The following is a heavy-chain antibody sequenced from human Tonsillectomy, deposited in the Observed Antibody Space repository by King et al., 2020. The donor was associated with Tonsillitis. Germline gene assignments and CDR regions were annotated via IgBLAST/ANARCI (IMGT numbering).Heavy chain of an antibody. J-gene: IGHJ4*02. Sequence: VQLVESGGGLVQPGGSLRLSCVASGFTVSNNYMSWVRQAPGKGLEWVSVIYSGGTTYYADSVKGRFTISRDYSKNTLYLQMNSLRAEATAGYYCARDFNTAMDPRGFDYWGQGTLVTVSS. CDR3: ARDFNTAMDPRGFDY. CDR2: IYSGGTT. CDR1: GFTVSNNY. D-gene: IGHD5-18*01. V-gene: IGHV3-66*01.